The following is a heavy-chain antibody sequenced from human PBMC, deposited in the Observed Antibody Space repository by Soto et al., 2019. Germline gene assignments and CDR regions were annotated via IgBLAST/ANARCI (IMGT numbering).Heavy chain of an antibody. J-gene: IGHJ4*02. Sequence: QVQLLQSGAEVMKPGASVKVSCKASGYTFTNFGISWVRQAPGQGLEWMGWINTYNGKTNYAQKLQGRATLTTDTSTSTAYMELRSLTSDDTAIYYCCSSQVPTSFDYWGKGALVTVSS. V-gene: IGHV1-18*01. CDR2: INTYNGKT. CDR1: GYTFTNFG. CDR3: CSSQVPTSFDY. D-gene: IGHD2-15*01.